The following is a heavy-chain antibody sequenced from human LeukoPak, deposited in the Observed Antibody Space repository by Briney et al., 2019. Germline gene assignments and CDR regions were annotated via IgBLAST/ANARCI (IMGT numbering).Heavy chain of an antibody. CDR3: ARRTLGTYYFDY. CDR1: GGSFSGYY. V-gene: IGHV4-34*01. Sequence: SETLSLTCAVYGGSFSGYYWSWIRQPPGKGLEWIGDINHSGSTNYNPSLKSRVTISVDTSKNQFSLKMNSVTAADTAVYYCARRTLGTYYFDYWGQGTLVTVSS. J-gene: IGHJ4*02. CDR2: INHSGST. D-gene: IGHD1-1*01.